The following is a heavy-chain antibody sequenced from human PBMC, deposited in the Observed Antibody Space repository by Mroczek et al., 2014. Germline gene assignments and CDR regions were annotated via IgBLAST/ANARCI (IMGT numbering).Heavy chain of an antibody. Sequence: QVQLVQSGGGVVQPGRPLRLSCAASGFTFSSYGMHWVRQAPGKGLEWVAVISYDGSNKYYADSAKGRFTISRDNSKNTLYLQMNSLRAEDTAVYYCAKDVRWFGESPRPYFDYWGQGTLVTVSS. V-gene: IGHV3-30*18. CDR1: GFTFSSYG. J-gene: IGHJ4*02. CDR3: AKDVRWFGESPRPYFDY. D-gene: IGHD3-10*01. CDR2: ISYDGSNK.